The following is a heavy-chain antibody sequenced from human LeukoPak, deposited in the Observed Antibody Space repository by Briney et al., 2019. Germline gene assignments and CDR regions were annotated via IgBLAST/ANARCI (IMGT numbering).Heavy chain of an antibody. D-gene: IGHD1-26*01. Sequence: KSSETLSLTCTVSGGSISSYYWSWIRQPPGKGLEWIGYIYYSGSTNYNPSLKSRVTISVDTSKNQFSLKLSSVTAADTAVYYCARHSGELLNLFDYWGQGTLVTVSS. V-gene: IGHV4-59*08. CDR2: IYYSGST. CDR1: GGSISSYY. J-gene: IGHJ4*02. CDR3: ARHSGELLNLFDY.